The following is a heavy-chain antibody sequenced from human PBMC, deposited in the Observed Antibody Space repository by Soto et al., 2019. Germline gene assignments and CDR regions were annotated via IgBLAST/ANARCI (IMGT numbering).Heavy chain of an antibody. J-gene: IGHJ5*02. V-gene: IGHV4-30-2*01. CDR2: IYHSGST. CDR1: GGSISSGGYS. CDR3: ASYYGDYIS. Sequence: SETLSLTCAVSGGSISSGGYSWSWIRQPPGKGLEWIGYIYHSGSTYYNPSLKSRVTISVDRSKNQFSLKLSSVTAADTAVYYCASYYGDYISWGQGTLVTVSS. D-gene: IGHD4-17*01.